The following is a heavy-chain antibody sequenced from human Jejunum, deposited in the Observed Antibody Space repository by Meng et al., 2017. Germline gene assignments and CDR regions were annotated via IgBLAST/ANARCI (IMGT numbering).Heavy chain of an antibody. J-gene: IGHJ4*02. D-gene: IGHD6-19*01. CDR3: AHGGLSSGWYYPEL. CDR2: IYCDDDE. CDR1: VFSLSTSGVG. Sequence: QFTLKESGPTLVKPTQTFSLTCTFSVFSLSTSGVGVGWIRQPPGKALEWLALIYCDDDERSSPSLKRRLTITTDTSKNQVVLTMTNMDPVDTATYYCAHGGLSSGWYYPELWGQGILVTVSS. V-gene: IGHV2-5*02.